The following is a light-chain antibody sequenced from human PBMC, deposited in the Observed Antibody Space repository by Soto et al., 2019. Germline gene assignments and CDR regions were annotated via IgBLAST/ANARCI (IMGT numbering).Light chain of an antibody. J-gene: IGLJ1*01. CDR2: DVS. V-gene: IGLV2-11*01. CDR1: SSDVGGCNY. CDR3: CSFPGNYNHV. Sequence: QAVLTQPRSVSGSPGQSGTISCTGTSSDVGGCNYVSWYLQHPGKAPKVMIYDVSKRPSGVSDRFSGCKSGNTASLTISGLQSEDEADYYCCSFPGNYNHVFGTGTKVTVL.